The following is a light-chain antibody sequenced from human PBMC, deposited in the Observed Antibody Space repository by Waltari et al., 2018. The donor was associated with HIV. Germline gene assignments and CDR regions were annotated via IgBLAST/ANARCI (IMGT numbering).Light chain of an antibody. CDR3: CSYAGSYTFLV. CDR2: DVS. V-gene: IGLV2-11*01. Sequence: QSALTQPRSVSGSPGQSVTISCTGTSSAVGGYTYVSWYQQHPGKAPKLMIYDVSKRPSGVPDRFSGSKSGNTASLTISGLQAEDEADYYCCSYAGSYTFLVFGTGTKVTVL. CDR1: SSAVGGYTY. J-gene: IGLJ1*01.